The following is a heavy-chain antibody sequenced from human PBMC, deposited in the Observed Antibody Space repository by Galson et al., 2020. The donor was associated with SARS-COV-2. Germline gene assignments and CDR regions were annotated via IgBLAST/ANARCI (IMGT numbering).Heavy chain of an antibody. CDR2: IRNDGSNE. J-gene: IGHJ4*02. Sequence: GESLKISCVASGFTFSRFGMQWFRQAPGKGLAWVAFIRNDGSNEYYEESVKGRFSVSRDNSKNTLYLQMNSLRAEDTAVYYCAKDFGADYWGEGTVVTVSS. D-gene: IGHD3-10*01. CDR1: GFTFSRFG. V-gene: IGHV3-30*02. CDR3: AKDFGADY.